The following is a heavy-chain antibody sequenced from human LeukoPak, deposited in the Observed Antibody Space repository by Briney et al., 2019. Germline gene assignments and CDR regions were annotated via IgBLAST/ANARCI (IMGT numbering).Heavy chain of an antibody. D-gene: IGHD1-1*01. V-gene: IGHV3-7*05. CDR2: IKQDGSEK. CDR3: ARDGIGSYAV. Sequence: GGSLRLSCAASGFTVSSYWMSWVRQSPGKGLEWVANIKQDGSEKYYVDSVKGRFTISRDNAKNSLFLQMNSLRAEDTAVYFCARDGIGSYAVWGQGTLVTVSS. J-gene: IGHJ4*02. CDR1: GFTVSSYW.